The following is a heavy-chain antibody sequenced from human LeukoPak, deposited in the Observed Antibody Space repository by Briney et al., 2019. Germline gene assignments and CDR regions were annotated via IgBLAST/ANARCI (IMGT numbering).Heavy chain of an antibody. J-gene: IGHJ5*02. CDR2: INAGNGNT. CDR1: GYTFTSYA. Sequence: ASWKVSCKASGYTFTSYAMHWVRQAPGQRLEWMGWINAGNGNTKYSQKFQGRVTITRDTSASTAYMELSSLRSEDTAVYYCARRGGLGPFDPWGQGTLVTVSS. D-gene: IGHD3-16*01. V-gene: IGHV1-3*01. CDR3: ARRGGLGPFDP.